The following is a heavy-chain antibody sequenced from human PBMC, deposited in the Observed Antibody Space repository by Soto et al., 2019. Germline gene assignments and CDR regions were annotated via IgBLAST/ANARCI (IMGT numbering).Heavy chain of an antibody. Sequence: QVQLVQSGAEVKKPGASVKVSCKASGYTFTSYDINWVRQATGQGLEWMGWMNPNSGNTGYAQKFQGRVNMTRNTSISTAYMELSSLRSEDTAVYYCARVARDYYYYGMDVWGQGTTVTVSS. CDR3: ARVARDYYYYGMDV. CDR1: GYTFTSYD. J-gene: IGHJ6*02. V-gene: IGHV1-8*01. CDR2: MNPNSGNT.